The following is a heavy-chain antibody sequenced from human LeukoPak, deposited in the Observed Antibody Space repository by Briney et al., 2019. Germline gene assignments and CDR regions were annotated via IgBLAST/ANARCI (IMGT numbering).Heavy chain of an antibody. J-gene: IGHJ4*02. V-gene: IGHV1-8*03. Sequence: ASVKVSCKASGYTFTTYDINWVRQATGQGLEWMGWMNPNSGNTGYAQKFQGRVTITRNTSISTAYMELSSMRSEDTDVYYCARRSDGTYYYDSSGYMFGYWGQGTLVTVSS. D-gene: IGHD3-22*01. CDR3: ARRSDGTYYYDSSGYMFGY. CDR2: MNPNSGNT. CDR1: GYTFTTYD.